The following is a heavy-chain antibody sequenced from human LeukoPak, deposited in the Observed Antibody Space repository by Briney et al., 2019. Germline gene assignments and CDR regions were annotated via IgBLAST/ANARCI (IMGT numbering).Heavy chain of an antibody. CDR2: INHSGST. Sequence: SETLSLTCAVYGGSFSGYYWSWIRQPPGKGLEWIGEINHSGSTNYNPSLKSRVTISVDTSKNQFSLKLSSVTAADTAVYYCASGYNNWFDPWGQGTLVTVSS. J-gene: IGHJ5*02. CDR1: GGSFSGYY. CDR3: ASGYNNWFDP. D-gene: IGHD5-18*01. V-gene: IGHV4-34*01.